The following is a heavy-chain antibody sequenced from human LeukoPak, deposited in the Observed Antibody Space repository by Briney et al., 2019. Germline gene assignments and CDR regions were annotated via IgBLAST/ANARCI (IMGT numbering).Heavy chain of an antibody. J-gene: IGHJ4*02. CDR1: GGSLRGYY. D-gene: IGHD6-19*01. CDR2: INHSGST. Sequence: SETLSLTCSVYGGSLRGYYWSWIRQPPGKGVEWVGEINHSGSTNYKPSLKSRVTISVDTSKNQFSLKLSSVTAADTAVYYCARVPRYSSGWYFFWGQGTLVTVSS. V-gene: IGHV4-34*01. CDR3: ARVPRYSSGWYFF.